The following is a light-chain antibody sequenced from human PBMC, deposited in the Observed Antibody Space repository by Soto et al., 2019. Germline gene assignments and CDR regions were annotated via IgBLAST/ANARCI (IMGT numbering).Light chain of an antibody. CDR2: GAS. CDR1: QSVSSN. CDR3: QQYNNWWT. Sequence: EIVMTQSPATLSVSPGARATLSCRASQSVSSNLAWYQQKPGQVPRLLIYGASTRATGIPARFSGSGSGTEFTLTISSLQSEDFAVYYCQQYNNWWTFGQGTKVEIK. J-gene: IGKJ1*01. V-gene: IGKV3-15*01.